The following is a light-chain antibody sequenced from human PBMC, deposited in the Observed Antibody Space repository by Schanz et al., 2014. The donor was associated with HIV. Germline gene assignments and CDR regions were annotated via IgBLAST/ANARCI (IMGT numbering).Light chain of an antibody. CDR3: QRYGTPPWT. CDR2: GAS. Sequence: EIVLTQSPGTLSLSPGERATLSCWASQSLSSNILAWYQHKPGQAPRLLIYGASSRATGIPDRFSGSGSGTDFTLTIRRLEAEECAGYYCQRYGTPPWTFGQGTRVDVK. J-gene: IGKJ1*01. V-gene: IGKV3-20*01. CDR1: QSLSSNI.